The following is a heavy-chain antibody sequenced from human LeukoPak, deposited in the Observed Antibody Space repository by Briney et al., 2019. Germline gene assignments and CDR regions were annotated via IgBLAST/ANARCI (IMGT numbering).Heavy chain of an antibody. CDR1: GYTFTSYG. CDR2: ISAYNGNT. J-gene: IGHJ4*02. Sequence: ASVKVSCKASGYTFTSYGINWVRQAPGQGLEWMGWISAYNGNTNYAQKLQGRVTMTTDTSTSTAYMELRSLRSDDTAVYYCARDRVGYCSGGSCYGPQPYDYWGQGTLVTVSS. V-gene: IGHV1-18*01. CDR3: ARDRVGYCSGGSCYGPQPYDY. D-gene: IGHD2-15*01.